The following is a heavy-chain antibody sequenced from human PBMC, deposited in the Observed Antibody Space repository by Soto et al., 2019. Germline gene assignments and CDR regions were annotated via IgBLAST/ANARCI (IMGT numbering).Heavy chain of an antibody. J-gene: IGHJ6*02. V-gene: IGHV3-7*01. CDR2: TNQDGGEK. CDR3: ARGHNGLDV. Sequence: EVQLVDSGGGLVQPGGSLRLSCAASGFTFSEHWMSWVRQAPGKGLEWVAYTNQDGGEKWCVDSVKGRFTISRDNAKNALVLQMNSRRPEDTAGYYCARGHNGLDVWGQGTTVTGPS. CDR1: GFTFSEHW.